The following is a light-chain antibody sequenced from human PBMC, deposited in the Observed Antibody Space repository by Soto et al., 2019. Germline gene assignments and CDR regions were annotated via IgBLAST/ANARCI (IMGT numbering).Light chain of an antibody. CDR2: GAS. CDR3: QQYGGSPRT. J-gene: IGKJ1*01. Sequence: TVLTQSPCTLSLSPGERATLSCRASQNVSSNLLVWYQQHPGQAPRLLIYGASSRATGIPDRFSGSGSGTDFTLTISRLEPEDFEVYYCQQYGGSPRTFGQGTKVDIK. V-gene: IGKV3-20*01. CDR1: QNVSSNL.